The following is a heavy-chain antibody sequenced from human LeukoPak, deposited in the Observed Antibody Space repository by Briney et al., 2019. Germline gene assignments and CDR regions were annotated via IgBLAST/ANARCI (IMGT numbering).Heavy chain of an antibody. J-gene: IGHJ4*02. CDR1: GFTFSSYW. CDR3: ARDPYYYDSSGYYQYYFDY. V-gene: IGHV3-74*01. CDR2: INSDGSST. D-gene: IGHD3-22*01. Sequence: GGSLRLSCAASGFTFSSYWMHWVRQAPGKGLVWVSRINSDGSSTSYADSVKGRFTISRDNAKNTLYLQMNSLRAEDTAVYYCARDPYYYDSSGYYQYYFDYWGQGTLVTVSS.